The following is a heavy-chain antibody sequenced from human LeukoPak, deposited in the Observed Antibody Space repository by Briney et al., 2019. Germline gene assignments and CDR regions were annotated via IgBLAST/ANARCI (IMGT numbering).Heavy chain of an antibody. CDR1: GGSISSYY. D-gene: IGHD3-3*01. J-gene: IGHJ5*02. Sequence: SETLSLTCTVSGGSISSYYWSWIRQPPGKGLEWIGYIYYSGSTNYNPSLKSRVTISVDTSKNQFSLKLSSVTAADTAVYYCARVTPYDFWSGYPDPGFDPWGREPWSPSPQ. CDR2: IYYSGST. V-gene: IGHV4-59*01. CDR3: ARVTPYDFWSGYPDPGFDP.